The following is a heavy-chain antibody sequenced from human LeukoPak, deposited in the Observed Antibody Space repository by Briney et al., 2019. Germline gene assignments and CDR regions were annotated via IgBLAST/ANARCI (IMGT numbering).Heavy chain of an antibody. CDR1: GYTFTSYG. CDR3: ARALGYCSSTSCYAFDY. J-gene: IGHJ4*02. CDR2: ISAYNGNT. V-gene: IGHV1-18*01. Sequence: GASVKVSCKASGYTFTSYGISWVRQAPGQGLEWMGWISAYNGNTNYAQKLQGRVTMTTDTSTSTAYMELRSLRSDDTAVYYCARALGYCSSTSCYAFDYWGQGTLVTVSS. D-gene: IGHD2-2*01.